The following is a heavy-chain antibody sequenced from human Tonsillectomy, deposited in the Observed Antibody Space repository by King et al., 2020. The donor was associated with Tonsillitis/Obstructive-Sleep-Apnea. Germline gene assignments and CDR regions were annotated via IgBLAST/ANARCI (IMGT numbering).Heavy chain of an antibody. Sequence: VQLVESGGGVVQPGTSLRLSCSASGFTFSSYAMHWVRQAPGKGLEWVAVMSYDGSSEYYADSVKGRFTISRDNSKNSLYLQMNSLRAEDTAVYYCAREPTYCSSPTCYSYVYFYMDVWGEGTTGTVSS. J-gene: IGHJ6*03. CDR2: MSYDGSSE. CDR1: GFTFSSYA. V-gene: IGHV3-30*04. CDR3: AREPTYCSSPTCYSYVYFYMDV. D-gene: IGHD2-2*02.